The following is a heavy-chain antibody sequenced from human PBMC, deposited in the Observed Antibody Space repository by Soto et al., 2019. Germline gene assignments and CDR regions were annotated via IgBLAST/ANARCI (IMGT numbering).Heavy chain of an antibody. V-gene: IGHV4-59*01. CDR2: IYYSGST. J-gene: IGHJ4*02. CDR3: ARDLAGTFDY. Sequence: LSLTFTVSGGSISIYYRSWIRQPPGKGLEWIGYIYYSGSTNYNPSLKSRVTISVDTSKNQFSLKLSSVTAADTAVYYCARDLAGTFDYWGQGTLVTVSS. D-gene: IGHD6-13*01. CDR1: GGSISIYY.